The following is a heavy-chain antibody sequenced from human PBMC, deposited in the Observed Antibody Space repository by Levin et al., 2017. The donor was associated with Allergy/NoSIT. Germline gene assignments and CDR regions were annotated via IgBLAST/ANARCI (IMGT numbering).Heavy chain of an antibody. V-gene: IGHV4-30-2*01. CDR2: IYLSGST. D-gene: IGHD5-18*01. CDR1: GGSISSGGYS. CDR3: ARIAGYSYGYYFDY. J-gene: IGHJ4*02. Sequence: QTLSLTCAVSGGSISSGGYSWSWIRQPPGKGLEWIGNIYLSGSTYYNPSLKSRVTISVDRYKNQFSLNLSSVTAAATAVYYCARIAGYSYGYYFDYWGQGTLVTVSS.